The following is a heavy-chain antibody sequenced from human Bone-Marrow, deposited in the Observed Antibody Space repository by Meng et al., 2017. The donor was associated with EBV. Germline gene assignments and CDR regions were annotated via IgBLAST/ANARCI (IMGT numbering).Heavy chain of an antibody. CDR1: GDSISSFYD. D-gene: IGHD6-19*01. CDR2: VHYTGST. V-gene: IGHV4-39*01. CDR3: ARPFPSWQSPRLDPFGA. Sequence: LHLRESGPGQVKPSETLSLTCTVSGDSISSFYDWGWIRQPPGRGLEWIGSVHYTGSTYYSPSLKSRVTVSVDTSKNQFSLRLTSVTAADTAVYYCARPFPSWQSPRLDPFGAWGQGTLVTVSS. J-gene: IGHJ5*02.